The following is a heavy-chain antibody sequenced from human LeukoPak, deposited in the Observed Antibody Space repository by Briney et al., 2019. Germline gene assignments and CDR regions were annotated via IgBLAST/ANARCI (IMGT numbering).Heavy chain of an antibody. D-gene: IGHD3-16*01. CDR2: ISWNSGSI. CDR3: ARGGGAPGY. Sequence: HPGGSLRLSCAASGFTFDDYAMHWVRQAPGKGLEWVSGISWNSGSIGYADSVKGRFTISRDNAKNSLYLQMNSLRAEDTAVYYCARGGGAPGYWGQGTLVTVSS. J-gene: IGHJ4*02. CDR1: GFTFDDYA. V-gene: IGHV3-9*01.